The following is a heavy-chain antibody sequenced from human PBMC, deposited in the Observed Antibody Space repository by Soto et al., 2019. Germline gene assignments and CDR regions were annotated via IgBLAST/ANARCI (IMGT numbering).Heavy chain of an antibody. V-gene: IGHV1-8*01. J-gene: IGHJ4*02. CDR3: ARGNGLTGGY. CDR1: GYTFTSYD. D-gene: IGHD4-17*01. CDR2: MNPNSGNT. Sequence: GASVKVSCKASGYTFTSYDINWVRQATGQGLEWMGWMNPNSGNTVYAQKFQGRVTMSRNTSITTAYMELSSLRSEDTAVYYCARGNGLTGGYWGQGTLVTVSS.